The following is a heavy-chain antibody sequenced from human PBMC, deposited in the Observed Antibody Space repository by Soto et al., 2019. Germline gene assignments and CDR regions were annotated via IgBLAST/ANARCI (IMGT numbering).Heavy chain of an antibody. Sequence: PGGSLRLSCAASGFTFTSYDMHCVRQAPGKGLEWVATISDTGGGTFYAGSVKGRFTISRDNSKNTLYLQMHRLRADDSAIYFCAVGRHKTSGSNTWFDPWGRGTQDTVSS. V-gene: IGHV3-23*01. CDR2: ISDTGGGT. D-gene: IGHD3-3*01. CDR3: AVGRHKTSGSNTWFDP. CDR1: GFTFTSYD. J-gene: IGHJ5*02.